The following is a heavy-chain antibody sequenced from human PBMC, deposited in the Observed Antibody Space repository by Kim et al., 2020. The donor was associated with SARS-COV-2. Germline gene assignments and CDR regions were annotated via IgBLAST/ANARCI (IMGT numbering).Heavy chain of an antibody. V-gene: IGHV3-66*01. CDR1: GFTVSSNY. D-gene: IGHD6-25*01. CDR3: ETNLTAAVVV. CDR2: IYSGLKT. J-gene: IGHJ4*02. Sequence: GGSLRRSCAASGFTVSSNYMSWLRQSPGKVLAWLPVIYSGLKTYYVDPVKGRVIIYIDNSNNTLYLQIGSLRVEDSAVSYRETNLTAAVVVWGQATLV.